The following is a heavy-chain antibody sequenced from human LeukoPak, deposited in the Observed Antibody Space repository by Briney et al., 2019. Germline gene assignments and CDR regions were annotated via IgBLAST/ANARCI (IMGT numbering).Heavy chain of an antibody. V-gene: IGHV3-11*04. CDR1: GGSIGSYY. Sequence: LSLTCTVSGGSIGSYYWSWIRQPPGKGLKWVSYISSSGSTIYYADSVKGRFTISRDNAKNSLYLQMNSLRAEDTAVYYCALAPMTTVTSFDYWGQGTLVTVSS. CDR2: ISSSGSTI. CDR3: ALAPMTTVTSFDY. J-gene: IGHJ4*02. D-gene: IGHD4-17*01.